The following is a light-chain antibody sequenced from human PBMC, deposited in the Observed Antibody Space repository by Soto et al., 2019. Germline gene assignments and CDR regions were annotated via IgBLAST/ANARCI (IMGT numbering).Light chain of an antibody. CDR3: QQYNSYLYT. Sequence: DIQMTQSPSTLSASVGDRVTITCRASQSISSWLAWYQQKPGKAPTLLIYDASSLESGVPSRFSGSGSWTEFTLTISSLQPDDFATYYCQQYNSYLYTFGQGTKLEIK. V-gene: IGKV1-5*01. CDR1: QSISSW. J-gene: IGKJ2*01. CDR2: DAS.